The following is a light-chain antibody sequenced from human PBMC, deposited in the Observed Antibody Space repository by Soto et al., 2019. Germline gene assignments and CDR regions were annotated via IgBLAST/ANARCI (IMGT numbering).Light chain of an antibody. CDR3: QQSYSSPPT. CDR1: QTISSW. Sequence: DIQMTQSPSTLSGSVGDRVTITCRASQTISSWLAWYQQKSGKAPKLLISAASSLQSGVPSRFSGSRSGPDFTLTISSLQPEDFATYYCQQSYSSPPTFGQGTKVDIK. CDR2: AAS. V-gene: IGKV1-39*01. J-gene: IGKJ1*01.